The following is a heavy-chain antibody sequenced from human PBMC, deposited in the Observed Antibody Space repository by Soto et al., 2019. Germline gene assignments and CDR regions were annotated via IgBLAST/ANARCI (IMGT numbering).Heavy chain of an antibody. J-gene: IGHJ6*02. Sequence: SETLSLTCAVYGGSFSGYYWSWIRQPPGKGLEWIGEINHSGSTNYNPSPKSRVTISVDTSKNQFSLKLSSVTAADTAVYYCARDRIAAAGNIAYYYYGMDVWGHGTTVTVSS. CDR2: INHSGST. CDR1: GGSFSGYY. CDR3: ARDRIAAAGNIAYYYYGMDV. D-gene: IGHD6-13*01. V-gene: IGHV4-34*01.